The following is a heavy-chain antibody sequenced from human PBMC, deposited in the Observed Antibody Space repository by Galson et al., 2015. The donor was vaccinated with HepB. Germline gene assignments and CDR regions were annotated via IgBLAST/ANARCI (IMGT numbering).Heavy chain of an antibody. CDR2: INTNTGNP. V-gene: IGHV7-4-1*02. CDR3: ARVPSITGTTFVDY. D-gene: IGHD1-7*01. Sequence: SVKVSCKASGYTFTSYAMNWVRQAPGQGLEWMGWINTNTGNPTYAQGFTRRFVFSLDTSVSTAYLQISSLKAEDTAVYYCARVPSITGTTFVDYWGQGTLVTVSS. CDR1: GYTFTSYA. J-gene: IGHJ4*02.